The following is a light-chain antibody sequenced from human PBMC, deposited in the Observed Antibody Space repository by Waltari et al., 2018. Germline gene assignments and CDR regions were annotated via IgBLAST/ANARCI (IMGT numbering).Light chain of an antibody. V-gene: IGKV1-12*01. J-gene: IGKJ4*02. Sequence: QSTGAPSSVSASVGDRVTITCRASQHISGWLAWYQQRPGEGPKLLIYEASSLQSGVPSRFSGSGSGTDFTLTISSLQPEDSAVYYCQQYHSIPPTFGGGTKVDIK. CDR2: EAS. CDR3: QQYHSIPPT. CDR1: QHISGW.